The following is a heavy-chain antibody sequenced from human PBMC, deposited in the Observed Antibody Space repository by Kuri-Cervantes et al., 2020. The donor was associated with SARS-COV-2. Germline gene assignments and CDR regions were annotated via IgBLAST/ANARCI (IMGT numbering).Heavy chain of an antibody. Sequence: SQTLSLTCAVYGGSFSGYYWSWIRQPPGKGLEWIGEINHSGSTNYNPSLKSRVTISVDTSKNQFSLKLSSVTAADTAVYYCARGTSKIFGVAICYYYYYMDVWGKGTTVTVSS. CDR1: GGSFSGYY. V-gene: IGHV4-34*01. J-gene: IGHJ6*03. CDR2: INHSGST. CDR3: ARGTSKIFGVAICYYYYYMDV. D-gene: IGHD3-3*01.